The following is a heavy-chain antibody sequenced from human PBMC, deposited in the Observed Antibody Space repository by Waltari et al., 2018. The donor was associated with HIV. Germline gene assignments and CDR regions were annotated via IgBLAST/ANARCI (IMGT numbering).Heavy chain of an antibody. Sequence: QVKLVESGGGVVQPGRSLSLSCAASGFSFSCFGMHWVRQAPGKGLEWVAVISYDGSNRYYADSVKGRFTSSRDNSKNTLYLQMNSLRGEDTAVYYVAKDYFVVVTAAGPFDPWGQGTLVTVSS. J-gene: IGHJ5*02. CDR1: GFSFSCFG. V-gene: IGHV3-30*18. D-gene: IGHD2-21*02. CDR2: ISYDGSNR. CDR3: AKDYFVVVTAAGPFDP.